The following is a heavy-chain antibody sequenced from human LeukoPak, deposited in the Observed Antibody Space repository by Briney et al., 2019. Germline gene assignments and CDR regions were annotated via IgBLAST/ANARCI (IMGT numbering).Heavy chain of an antibody. CDR2: INQDGGTK. CDR3: ASLAGGYFFDH. J-gene: IGHJ4*02. Sequence: GGSLRLSCAASGFRFSSHWMSWVRHSPGKGLEWVANINQDGGTKYYRDFAKGRFTISRDNAQNSLYLQINSPRVEDTAVYYCASLAGGYFFDHWGQGTLVTVSS. V-gene: IGHV3-7*01. D-gene: IGHD1-26*01. CDR1: GFRFSSHW.